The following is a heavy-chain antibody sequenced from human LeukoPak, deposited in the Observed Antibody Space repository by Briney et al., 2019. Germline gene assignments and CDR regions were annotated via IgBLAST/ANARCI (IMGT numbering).Heavy chain of an antibody. D-gene: IGHD3-10*01. CDR3: ARGGYYGSGNDFRFDP. J-gene: IGHJ5*02. Sequence: SETLSLTCTVSGGSISSYYWTWIRQPPGGGLEWIGYIYYSGSSTYYNPSLNSRVTISVDTSKNQIFLRLSSVTAADTAVYYCARGGYYGSGNDFRFDPWGQGTLVTVSS. CDR2: IYYSGSST. CDR1: GGSISSYY. V-gene: IGHV4-59*01.